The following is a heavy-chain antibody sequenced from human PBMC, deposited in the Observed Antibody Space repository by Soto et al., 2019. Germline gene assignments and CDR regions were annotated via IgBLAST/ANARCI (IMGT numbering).Heavy chain of an antibody. Sequence: QVQLVQSGAEVKKPGASVKVSCKASGYTFTDYYIHWVRQAPGQGLEWMGWIDPKSGDTHNAQKFQGWVTMTRDTSITTFYMDLSRLTSDDTAVYYCARDPGRKESHWYFDFWGRGTLVTVSS. V-gene: IGHV1-2*04. J-gene: IGHJ2*01. CDR2: IDPKSGDT. CDR1: GYTFTDYY. CDR3: ARDPGRKESHWYFDF.